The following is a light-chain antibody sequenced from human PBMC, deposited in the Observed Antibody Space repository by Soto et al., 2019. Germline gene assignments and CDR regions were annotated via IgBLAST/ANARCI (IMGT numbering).Light chain of an antibody. CDR3: TQGRYWPS. Sequence: DVAMTQSPLSLSVTLGQPASISCTSSLSLVNSDGNSYLNWFHQRPGQSPRRLLYKATNRDSGVQHRFSGSEADTDFALKISRVGAEDVGIYYCTQGRYWPSFGQGTRLEI. J-gene: IGKJ2*03. V-gene: IGKV2-30*01. CDR2: KAT. CDR1: LSLVNSDGNSY.